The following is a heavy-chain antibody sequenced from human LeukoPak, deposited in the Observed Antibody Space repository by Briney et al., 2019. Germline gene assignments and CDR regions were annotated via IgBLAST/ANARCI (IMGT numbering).Heavy chain of an antibody. J-gene: IGHJ4*02. D-gene: IGHD3-22*01. V-gene: IGHV3-15*01. Sequence: PGGSLRLSCAASGFTFSNAWMSWVRQAPGKGLEWVGRIKSKTDGGTTDYAAPVKGRFTISRDDSKNTLYLQMNSLKTEDTAVYYCTTDFESYYYDSSGYFRYWGQGTLVTVSS. CDR3: TTDFESYYYDSSGYFRY. CDR1: GFTFSNAW. CDR2: IKSKTDGGTT.